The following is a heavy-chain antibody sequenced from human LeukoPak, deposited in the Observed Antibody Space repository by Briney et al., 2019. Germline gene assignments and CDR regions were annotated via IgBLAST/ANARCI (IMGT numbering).Heavy chain of an antibody. CDR1: GFTFSSYW. CDR3: ARGPSNYDSSGYY. D-gene: IGHD3-22*01. J-gene: IGHJ4*02. CDR2: INHSGST. V-gene: IGHV4-34*01. Sequence: PGGSLRLSCAASGFTFSSYWMSWVRQAPGKGLEWIGEINHSGSTNYNPSLKSRVTISVDTSKNQFSLKLSSVTAADTAVYYCARGPSNYDSSGYYWGQGTLVTVSS.